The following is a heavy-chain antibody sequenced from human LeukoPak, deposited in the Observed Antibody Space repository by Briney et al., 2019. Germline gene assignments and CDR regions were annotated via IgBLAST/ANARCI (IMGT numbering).Heavy chain of an antibody. D-gene: IGHD3-22*01. CDR3: AIMHRYYDGSGYWVE. CDR1: GFTFSSYA. V-gene: IGHV3-23*01. CDR2: ISTSGGST. Sequence: GGSLRLSCAASGFTFSSYAMSWVRQAPGKGLEWVSGISTSGGSTSYADSVKGRFTISRDNPRNTLYMQMNSLRVEDTAVYYCAIMHRYYDGSGYWVEWGQGSLVTVSS. J-gene: IGHJ4*02.